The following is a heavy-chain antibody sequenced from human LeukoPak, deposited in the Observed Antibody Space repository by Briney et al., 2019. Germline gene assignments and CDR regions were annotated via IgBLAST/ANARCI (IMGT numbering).Heavy chain of an antibody. Sequence: SETLSLTCAVYGVSFSGYYWNWIRQSPGKGLEWIGEINHSGSTNYNPSLKSRVTISLDTSNNQFSLKLSSVTAADTAVYYCARVNINNWHSCDYWGQGTLVTVSS. CDR2: INHSGST. V-gene: IGHV4-34*01. CDR3: ARVNINNWHSCDY. D-gene: IGHD1-1*01. CDR1: GVSFSGYY. J-gene: IGHJ4*02.